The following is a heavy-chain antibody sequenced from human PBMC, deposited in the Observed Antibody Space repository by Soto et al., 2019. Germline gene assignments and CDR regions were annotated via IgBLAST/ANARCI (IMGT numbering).Heavy chain of an antibody. CDR2: IKFDGSSA. CDR1: GFTFSDYW. Sequence: EVQLVESGGGLVQPGGSLRLFCAACGFTFSDYWIHWVRQAPGKGLVWVSRIKFDGSSANYADSVKGRFTISRDNARDTVYLQMNSLRAEDTAVYYCARGVRGHYGYDVWGQGTMVTVSS. J-gene: IGHJ3*01. V-gene: IGHV3-74*01. D-gene: IGHD3-10*01. CDR3: ARGVRGHYGYDV.